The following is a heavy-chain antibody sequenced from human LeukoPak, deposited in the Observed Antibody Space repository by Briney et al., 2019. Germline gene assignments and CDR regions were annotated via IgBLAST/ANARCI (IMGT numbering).Heavy chain of an antibody. J-gene: IGHJ5*02. D-gene: IGHD2-15*01. V-gene: IGHV1-3*01. CDR3: ARDYSRGYCSGGSCYSRDNWFDP. Sequence: ASVKVSCKASGYTFTSYAMHWVRQAPGQRLEWMGWINAGNGNTKYSQKFQGRVTITRDTSASTAYMELSSLRSEDTAVYYCARDYSRGYCSGGSCYSRDNWFDPWGQGTLVTVSS. CDR2: INAGNGNT. CDR1: GYTFTSYA.